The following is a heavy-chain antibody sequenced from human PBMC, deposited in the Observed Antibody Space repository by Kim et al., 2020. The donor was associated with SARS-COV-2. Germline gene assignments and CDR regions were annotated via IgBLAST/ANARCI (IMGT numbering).Heavy chain of an antibody. CDR2: SDT. CDR3: ARQGRGFDY. J-gene: IGHJ4*02. V-gene: IGHV5-51*01. Sequence: SDTRYSPSFQGQVTISADKSISTAYLQWSSLKASDTAMYYCARQGRGFDYWGQGTLVTVSS.